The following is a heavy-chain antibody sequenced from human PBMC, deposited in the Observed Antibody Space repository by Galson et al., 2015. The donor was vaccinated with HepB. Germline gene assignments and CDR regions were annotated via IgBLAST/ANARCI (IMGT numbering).Heavy chain of an antibody. J-gene: IGHJ4*02. CDR3: ARHLRGYCSSPSCHSDY. V-gene: IGHV4-39*01. CDR2: IYYSGST. D-gene: IGHD2-2*01. Sequence: ETLSLTCTVAGGSISSSSYSWGWIRQPPGKGLEWIGSIYYSGSTYYNPSLKSRVTMSVDTSKNQFSLKLSSVTAADMAVYYCARHLRGYCSSPSCHSDYWGQGTLVTVSS. CDR1: GGSISSSSYS.